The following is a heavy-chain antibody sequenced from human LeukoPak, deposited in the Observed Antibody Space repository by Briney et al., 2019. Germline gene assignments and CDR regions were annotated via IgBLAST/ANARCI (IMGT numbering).Heavy chain of an antibody. CDR2: IKSKTDGGTT. CDR3: TTLRFLFLGPLDDY. Sequence: GGSLRLSCAASGFTFSNAWMSWVRQAPGKGLEWVGRIKSKTDGGTTDYAAPVKGRFTISRDDSKNTLYLQMNSLKTEDTAVYHCTTLRFLFLGPLDDYWGQGTLVTVSS. V-gene: IGHV3-15*01. CDR1: GFTFSNAW. D-gene: IGHD3-3*01. J-gene: IGHJ4*02.